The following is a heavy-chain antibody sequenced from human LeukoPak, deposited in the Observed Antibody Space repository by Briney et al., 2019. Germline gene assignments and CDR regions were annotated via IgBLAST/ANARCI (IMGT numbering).Heavy chain of an antibody. J-gene: IGHJ4*02. CDR1: GFTFSSYG. CDR2: ISYDGSNK. V-gene: IGHV3-30*18. D-gene: IGHD6-19*01. CDR3: AKDSSGWFLRY. Sequence: PGGSLRLSCAASGFTFSSYGMLWVRQAPGKGLEWVAVISYDGSNKYYADSVKGRFTISRDNSKNTLYLQMNSLRAEDTAVYYRAKDSSGWFLRYWDQGTLVTVSS.